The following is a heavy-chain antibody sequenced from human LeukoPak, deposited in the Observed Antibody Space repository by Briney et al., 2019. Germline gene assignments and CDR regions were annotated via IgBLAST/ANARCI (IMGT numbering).Heavy chain of an antibody. CDR3: ARDGPQLGVQKRGAFDI. D-gene: IGHD7-27*01. Sequence: SQTLSLTCTVSGGSISSGDYYWSWIRQPPGKGLEWIGYIYYSGSTYYNPSLKSRVTISVDTSKNQFSPKLSSVTAADTAVYYCARDGPQLGVQKRGAFDIWGQGTMVTVSS. V-gene: IGHV4-30-4*01. J-gene: IGHJ3*02. CDR1: GGSISSGDYY. CDR2: IYYSGST.